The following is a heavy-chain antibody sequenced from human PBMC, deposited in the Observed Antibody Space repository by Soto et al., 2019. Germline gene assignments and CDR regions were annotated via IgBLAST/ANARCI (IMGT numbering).Heavy chain of an antibody. J-gene: IGHJ3*02. CDR2: IYYSGST. CDR3: ARDQGAYSGYDRDAFDI. CDR1: GGSISSYY. D-gene: IGHD5-12*01. V-gene: IGHV4-59*01. Sequence: KPSETLSLTCTVSGGSISSYYWSWIRQPPGKGLEWIGYIYYSGSTNYNPSLKSRVTISVDTSKNQFSLKLSSVTAADTAVYYCARDQGAYSGYDRDAFDIWGQGTMVTVSS.